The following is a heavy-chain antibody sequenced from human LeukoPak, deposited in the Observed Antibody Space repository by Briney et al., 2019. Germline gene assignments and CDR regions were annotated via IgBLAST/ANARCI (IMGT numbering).Heavy chain of an antibody. Sequence: GGSLRLSCAASGFTVSSNYMSWVRQAPGKGLEWVSSISSSSSYIYYANSVKGRFTISRDNAKNSLYLQMNSLRAEDTAVYYCARVPYYYYYMDVWGKGTTVTVSS. CDR1: GFTVSSNY. V-gene: IGHV3-21*01. CDR3: ARVPYYYYYMDV. CDR2: ISSSSSYI. J-gene: IGHJ6*03.